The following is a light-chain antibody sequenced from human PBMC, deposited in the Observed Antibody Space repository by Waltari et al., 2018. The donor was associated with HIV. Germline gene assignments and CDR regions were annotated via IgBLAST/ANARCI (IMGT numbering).Light chain of an antibody. CDR1: ELGDKY. CDR3: QAWGSTTSGV. J-gene: IGLJ2*01. CDR2: QDD. Sequence: SYEVTQPPSVAVSPGQTASITCSGYELGDKYTCWYQKKPGQSPLLVIYQDDKRPSGIPARFSASSSGHTATLTISGTLPMDEADYYCQAWGSTTSGVFGRGTKLTVL. V-gene: IGLV3-1*01.